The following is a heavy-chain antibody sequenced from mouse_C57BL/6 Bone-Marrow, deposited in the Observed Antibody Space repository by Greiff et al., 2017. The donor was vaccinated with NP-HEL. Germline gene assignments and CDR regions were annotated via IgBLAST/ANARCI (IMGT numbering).Heavy chain of an antibody. D-gene: IGHD3-2*02. CDR1: GYTFTSYW. CDR3: ARREAQATFYAMDY. CDR2: IYPGSGST. J-gene: IGHJ4*01. Sequence: VQLQQPGAELVKPGASVKLSCKASGYTFTSYWITWVKQRPGQGLEWIGDIYPGSGSTNYNEKFKSKATLTVDTSSSTAYMQLSSLTSEDSAVYYYARREAQATFYAMDYWGQGTSVTVSS. V-gene: IGHV1-55*01.